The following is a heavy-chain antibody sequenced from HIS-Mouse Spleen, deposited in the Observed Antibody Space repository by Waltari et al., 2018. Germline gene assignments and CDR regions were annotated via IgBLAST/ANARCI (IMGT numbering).Heavy chain of an antibody. V-gene: IGHV4-39*07. CDR3: AREIPYSSSWYDWYFDL. CDR1: GGSTGSSSSS. J-gene: IGHJ2*01. D-gene: IGHD6-13*01. CDR2: IYYSGST. Sequence: QLQLQESGPGLVKPSETLSLTCTVSGGSTGSSSSSWAWTRQPPGKGLEGIGSIYYSGSTYYNPSLKSRVTISVDTSKNQFSLKLSSVTAADTAVYYCAREIPYSSSWYDWYFDLWGRGTLVTVSS.